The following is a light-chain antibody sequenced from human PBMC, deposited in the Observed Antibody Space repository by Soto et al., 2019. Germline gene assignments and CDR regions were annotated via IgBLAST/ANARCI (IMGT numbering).Light chain of an antibody. Sequence: QSALTQPRSVSGSPGQSVTISCTGTSTDVGGYNYVSWYQQHPGKAPKLMIYDVGKRPSGVPDRFSGSKSDNTASLTISGLQAEDEADYYCCSYAGSYTRVSGTGTKLTVL. V-gene: IGLV2-11*01. CDR2: DVG. CDR3: CSYAGSYTRV. CDR1: STDVGGYNY. J-gene: IGLJ1*01.